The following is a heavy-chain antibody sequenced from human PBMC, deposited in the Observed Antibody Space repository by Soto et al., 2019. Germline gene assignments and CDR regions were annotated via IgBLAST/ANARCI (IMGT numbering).Heavy chain of an antibody. CDR3: ATGIIRPRIAAAGTGYYYYGMDV. Sequence: GASVKVSCKVSGYTFTDYYMHWVQQAPGKGLEWMGLADPEDGETIYAEKFQGRVTITADTSTDTAYMELGSLRSEDTAVYYCATGIIRPRIAAAGTGYYYYGMDVWGQGTTVTVSS. V-gene: IGHV1-69-2*01. CDR1: GYTFTDYY. D-gene: IGHD6-13*01. J-gene: IGHJ6*02. CDR2: ADPEDGET.